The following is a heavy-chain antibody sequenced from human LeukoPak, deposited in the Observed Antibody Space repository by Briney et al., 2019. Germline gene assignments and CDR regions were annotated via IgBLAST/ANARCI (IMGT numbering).Heavy chain of an antibody. Sequence: SVKVSCKASGGTFSGHAISWVRQAPGQGLEWMGGLIPIFGTTNYTQRFQGRLKISTDDSTATAYMEMSTLRSEDTAVYYCAGGDPFNYYMDVWGEGTTVTVFS. V-gene: IGHV1-69*05. D-gene: IGHD2-21*01. CDR3: AGGDPFNYYMDV. CDR2: LIPIFGTT. J-gene: IGHJ6*03. CDR1: GGTFSGHA.